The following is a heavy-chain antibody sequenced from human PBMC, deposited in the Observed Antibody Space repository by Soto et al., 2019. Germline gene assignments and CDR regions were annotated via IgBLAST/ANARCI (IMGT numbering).Heavy chain of an antibody. D-gene: IGHD3-3*01. Sequence: SETMSLTCTPAPNSISSSSYYWGSIRKTPGKGLEWIGIIYYSGSTYYNPSLKSRVTISVDTSKNQFSLKLSSVTAADTAVYYCARHGEVTIFGVAHWFDPWGQGTLVTVS. CDR2: IYYSGST. CDR1: PNSISSSSYY. CDR3: ARHGEVTIFGVAHWFDP. V-gene: IGHV4-39*01. J-gene: IGHJ5*02.